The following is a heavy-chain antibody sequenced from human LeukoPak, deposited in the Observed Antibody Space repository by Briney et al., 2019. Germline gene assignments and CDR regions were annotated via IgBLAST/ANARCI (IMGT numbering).Heavy chain of an antibody. CDR3: ARDRSSGWYTDAFDI. CDR1: GYTFTSYG. V-gene: IGHV1-18*01. D-gene: IGHD6-13*01. Sequence: ASVKVSCKASGYTFTSYGISWVRQAPGQGLEWMGWISAYNGNTNYAQKLQGRVTMTTDTSTSTAYMELRSLRSDDTAVYYCARDRSSGWYTDAFDIWGQGTMVTVSS. J-gene: IGHJ3*02. CDR2: ISAYNGNT.